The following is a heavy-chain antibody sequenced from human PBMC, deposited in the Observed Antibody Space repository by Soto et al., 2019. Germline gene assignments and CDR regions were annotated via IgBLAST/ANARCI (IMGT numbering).Heavy chain of an antibody. CDR1: GFTFSSYA. CDR3: AKGSTYSSSSIEDY. CDR2: ISGSGGST. Sequence: EVQLLESGGGLVQPGGSLRLSCAASGFTFSSYAMSWVRQAPGKGLEWVSAISGSGGSTYYADSVKGRFTISRDNPKNTLYLQMNSLRAKDTAVYYCAKGSTYSSSSIEDYWGQGTLVTVSS. V-gene: IGHV3-23*01. D-gene: IGHD6-6*01. J-gene: IGHJ4*02.